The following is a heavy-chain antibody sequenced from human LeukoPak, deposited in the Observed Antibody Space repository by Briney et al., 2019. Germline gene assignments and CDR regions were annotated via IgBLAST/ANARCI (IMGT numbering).Heavy chain of an antibody. CDR1: GFTFSSYA. Sequence: GGSLRLSCAASGFTFSSYAMSWVRQAPGKGLEWVSAISGSGGSTYYADSVKGRFTISRDNSKNTLHLQMNSLRAEDTAVYYCAKGYSGSYGAFDYWGQGTLVTVSS. J-gene: IGHJ4*02. CDR2: ISGSGGST. D-gene: IGHD1-26*01. V-gene: IGHV3-23*01. CDR3: AKGYSGSYGAFDY.